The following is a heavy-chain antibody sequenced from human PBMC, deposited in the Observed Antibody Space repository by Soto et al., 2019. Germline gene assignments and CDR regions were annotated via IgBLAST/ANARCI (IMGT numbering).Heavy chain of an antibody. CDR3: ARHGGTPDLYFDY. D-gene: IGHD3-16*01. J-gene: IGHJ4*02. Sequence: PGGSLRLSCAASGFIFGAHAMSWVRQAPGKGLKWVSAINWIGGSTNYADSMKGRFTISRDNAKNSLNLQNSSMRAEDTALYYCARHGGTPDLYFDYWGQGT. V-gene: IGHV3-20*04. CDR1: GFIFGAHA. CDR2: INWIGGST.